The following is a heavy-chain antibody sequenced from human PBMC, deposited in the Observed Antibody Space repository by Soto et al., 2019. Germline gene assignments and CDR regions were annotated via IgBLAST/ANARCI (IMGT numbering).Heavy chain of an antibody. D-gene: IGHD6-19*01. CDR3: ARDMGSSVWSGLYYYYGMDV. V-gene: IGHV1-2*02. CDR2: INPNSGGT. CDR1: GYTFTGYS. J-gene: IGHJ6*02. Sequence: ASVKVSCKASGYTFTGYSMHWVRQAPEQGLEWMGWINPNSGGTNYAQKFQGRVTMTRDTSISTAYMELRRLRSDDTAVYYCARDMGSSVWSGLYYYYGMDVWGQGTTVTVSS.